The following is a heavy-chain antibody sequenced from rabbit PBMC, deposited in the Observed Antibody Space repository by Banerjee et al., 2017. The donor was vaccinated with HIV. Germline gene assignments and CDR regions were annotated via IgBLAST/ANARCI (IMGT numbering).Heavy chain of an antibody. CDR3: ARPINWANRGLNL. Sequence: QEQLVESGGGLVRPEGSLKLSCTASGFSFSNKAVMCWVRQAPGKGLQWIACINAVTGKAVYATWAKGRFTISTTSSTTVTLQMTSLTAADTATYFCARPINWANRGLNLWGPGTLVTVS. J-gene: IGHJ4*01. V-gene: IGHV1S45*01. D-gene: IGHD1-1*01. CDR2: INAVTGKA. CDR1: GFSFSNKAV.